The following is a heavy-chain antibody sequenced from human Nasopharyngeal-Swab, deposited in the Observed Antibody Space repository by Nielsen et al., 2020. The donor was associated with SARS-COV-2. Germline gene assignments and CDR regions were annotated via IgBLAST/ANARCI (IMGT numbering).Heavy chain of an antibody. J-gene: IGHJ6*03. Sequence: RQAPGKGLEWIGQINPTGETNYNPSLGSRVSISSDSSSRQLSLKLSSVTPADTAVYFCARGRDGATSYSNYHMDVWGKGSAVTVSS. CDR2: INPTGET. CDR3: ARGRDGATSYSNYHMDV. V-gene: IGHV4-34*01. D-gene: IGHD4/OR15-4a*01.